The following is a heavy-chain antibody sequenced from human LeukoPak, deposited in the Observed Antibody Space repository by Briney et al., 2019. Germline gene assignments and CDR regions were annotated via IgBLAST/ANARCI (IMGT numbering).Heavy chain of an antibody. Sequence: GGSLRLSCAASGFTFDDYGMSWVRQAPGKGLEWVSGINWNGGGTGYADSVKGRFTISRDNAKNSLYLQMNSLRAEDTALYYCARVHYYYDSSGYYYRGFDYWGQGTLVTVSS. J-gene: IGHJ4*02. D-gene: IGHD3-22*01. V-gene: IGHV3-20*04. CDR1: GFTFDDYG. CDR3: ARVHYYYDSSGYYYRGFDY. CDR2: INWNGGGT.